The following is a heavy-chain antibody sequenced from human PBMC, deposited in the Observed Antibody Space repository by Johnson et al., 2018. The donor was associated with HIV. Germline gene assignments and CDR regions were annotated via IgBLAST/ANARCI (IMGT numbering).Heavy chain of an antibody. Sequence: QMLLVESGGGVVQPGRSLRLSCAASGFTFSSYAMHWVRQAPGKGLEWVAVISYDGSNKYYADSVKGRFTISRDNSKNTLYLQMNSMRAEDTAVYYCARDPKRSGSYYKDAFDIWGQGTMVTVSS. J-gene: IGHJ3*02. CDR1: GFTFSSYA. CDR3: ARDPKRSGSYYKDAFDI. D-gene: IGHD3-10*01. CDR2: ISYDGSNK. V-gene: IGHV3-30-3*01.